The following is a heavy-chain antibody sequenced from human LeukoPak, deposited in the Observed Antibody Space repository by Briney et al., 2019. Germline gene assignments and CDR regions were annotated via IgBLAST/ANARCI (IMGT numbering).Heavy chain of an antibody. CDR2: IDPSDSYT. CDR1: GYSFTSYW. D-gene: IGHD5-12*01. Sequence: NRGESLKISCKGSGYSFTSYWISWVRQMPGEGLEWMGRIDPSDSYTNYSPSFQGHVTISADKSISTAYLQWSSLKASDTAMYYCARQEIYSGYVYRGADYWGQGTLVTVSS. V-gene: IGHV5-10-1*01. CDR3: ARQEIYSGYVYRGADY. J-gene: IGHJ4*02.